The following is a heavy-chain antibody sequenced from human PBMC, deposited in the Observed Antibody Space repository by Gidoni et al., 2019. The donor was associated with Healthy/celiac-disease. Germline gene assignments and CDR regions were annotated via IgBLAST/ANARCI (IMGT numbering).Heavy chain of an antibody. J-gene: IGHJ6*02. D-gene: IGHD5-12*01. Sequence: EVQLLESGGGLVQPGGSLRLSCAASGFTFRSYAMSWVRQAPGKGLEWVSAISGSGGSTYYADSVKGRFTISRDNSKNTLYLQMNSLRAEDTAVYYCAKGYGRGYSGYDWLHSYYGMDVWGQGTTVTVSS. CDR2: ISGSGGST. CDR3: AKGYGRGYSGYDWLHSYYGMDV. V-gene: IGHV3-23*01. CDR1: GFTFRSYA.